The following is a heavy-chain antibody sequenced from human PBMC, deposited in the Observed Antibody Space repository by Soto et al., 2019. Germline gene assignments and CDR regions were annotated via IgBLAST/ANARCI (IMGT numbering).Heavy chain of an antibody. V-gene: IGHV4-39*07. J-gene: IGHJ4*02. Sequence: SETLSLTCTVAGGSMTRSGYYWGWIRQPPGNELQYIGSVYNNGQTYYNPSLTSPVTISIDTSKNQFSLKLTSVTAADMAVYYCARRDGTYGNFDYWGQGTLVTVSS. D-gene: IGHD1-26*01. CDR1: GGSMTRSGYY. CDR2: VYNNGQT. CDR3: ARRDGTYGNFDY.